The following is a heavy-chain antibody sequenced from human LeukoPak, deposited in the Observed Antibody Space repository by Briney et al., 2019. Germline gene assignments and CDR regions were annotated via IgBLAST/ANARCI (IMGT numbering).Heavy chain of an antibody. CDR1: GGSISSYY. V-gene: IGHV4-59*01. J-gene: IGHJ4*02. CDR2: IYYSGST. D-gene: IGHD6-13*01. Sequence: NSSETLSLTCTVSGGSISSYYWSWIRQPPGKGLEWIGYIYYSGSTNYNPSLKSRVTISVDTSKNQFSLKLSSVTAADTAVYYCASEQLARGYFDYWGQGTLVTVSS. CDR3: ASEQLARGYFDY.